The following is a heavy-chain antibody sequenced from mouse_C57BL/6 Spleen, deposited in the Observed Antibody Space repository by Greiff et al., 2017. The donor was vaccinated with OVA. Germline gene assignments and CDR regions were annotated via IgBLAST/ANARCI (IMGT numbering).Heavy chain of an antibody. CDR2: IDPSDSYT. Sequence: VQLQQPGAELVMPGASVKLSCKASGYTFTSYWMHWVKQRPGQGLEWIGEIDPSDSYTNYNQQFKGKSTLTVDKSSSTAYMQLSSLTSEDSAVYYCARAERLRPDYWGQGTTLTVSS. D-gene: IGHD3-2*02. CDR3: ARAERLRPDY. J-gene: IGHJ2*01. V-gene: IGHV1-69*01. CDR1: GYTFTSYW.